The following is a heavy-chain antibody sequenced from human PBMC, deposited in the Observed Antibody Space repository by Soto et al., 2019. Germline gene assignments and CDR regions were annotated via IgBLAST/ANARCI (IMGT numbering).Heavy chain of an antibody. CDR3: TKNQGVELVPLATVDWFDP. J-gene: IGHJ5*02. V-gene: IGHV3-23*01. CDR2: ISGSGFKK. Sequence: GGSLRLSCAASGFIFENFGMSWVRQAPGKGLEWISSISGSGFKKYYADSVKGRYTISRGNSKSTVYLELNNLSAEDTAVYHCTKNQGVELVPLATVDWFDPWGQGSVVTVSS. CDR1: GFIFENFG. D-gene: IGHD1-26*01.